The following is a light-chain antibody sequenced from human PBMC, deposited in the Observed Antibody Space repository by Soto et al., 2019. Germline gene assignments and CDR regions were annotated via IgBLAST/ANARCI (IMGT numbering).Light chain of an antibody. J-gene: IGKJ5*01. Sequence: IVLTQSPATLSVSPGERATLSCRASQSVSSYLAWYQKKPGQAPRLPIYDASNRATGIPARFSGSGSGTYFTLTISRLEHEDFAVFYCQQYGSPITFGQGTRLEN. V-gene: IGKV3-11*01. CDR1: QSVSSY. CDR2: DAS. CDR3: QQYGSPIT.